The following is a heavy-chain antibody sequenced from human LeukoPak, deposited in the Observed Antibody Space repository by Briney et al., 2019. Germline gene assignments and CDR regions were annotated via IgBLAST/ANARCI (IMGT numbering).Heavy chain of an antibody. D-gene: IGHD6-13*01. CDR3: ARATAAAGLFEYYFDY. CDR2: INPNTSGT. V-gene: IGHV1-2*02. J-gene: IGHJ4*02. CDR1: EYTFTGYY. Sequence: GASVKVSCKASEYTFTGYYMHWVRQAPGQGLEWVGWINPNTSGTVYAQKFQDRVTLTRDTSISTAYMELSRLTSDDTAVYYCARATAAAGLFEYYFDYWGQGTQVTVSS.